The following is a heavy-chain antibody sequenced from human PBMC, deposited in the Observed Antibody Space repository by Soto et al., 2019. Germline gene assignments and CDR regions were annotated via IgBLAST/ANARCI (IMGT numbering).Heavy chain of an antibody. V-gene: IGHV1-69*01. CDR1: GTTFSTHG. CDR2: FVPMFSSS. CDR3: ARTGATYYFDR. J-gene: IGHJ4*02. Sequence: QVQLVQSGAEVRKPGSSVNVSCKASGTTFSTHGIHWVRQAPGQGLEWMGGFVPMFSSSNYAQKFQGRLTIVADESTNSVYMELNSLRVDDSAIYYCARTGATYYFDRWGQGTLVTVSS. D-gene: IGHD4-17*01.